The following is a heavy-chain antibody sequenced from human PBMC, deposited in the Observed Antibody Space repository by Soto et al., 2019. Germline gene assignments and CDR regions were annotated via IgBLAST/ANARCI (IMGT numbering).Heavy chain of an antibody. Sequence: TSETLSLTCAVSGGSISSGGYSWSWIRQPPGKGLEWIGYIYHSGSTYYNPSLKSRVTISVDRSKNQFSLKLSSVTAADTAVYYCAGGGSRSYDYWGQGTLVTLSS. V-gene: IGHV4-30-2*01. D-gene: IGHD3-10*01. CDR3: AGGGSRSYDY. CDR2: IYHSGST. J-gene: IGHJ4*02. CDR1: GGSISSGGYS.